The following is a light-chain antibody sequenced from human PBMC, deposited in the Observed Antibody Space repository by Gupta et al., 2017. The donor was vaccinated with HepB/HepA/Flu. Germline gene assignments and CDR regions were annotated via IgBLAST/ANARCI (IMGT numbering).Light chain of an antibody. CDR3: MQALQTPIT. Sequence: DIVMTQSPLSLLVTLGEPASISCRSSQSLLHSNGYNYLGWYLQKPGQSPQLLIYLGSNRASGVPDRFSGSGSGTDFTLKISRVEAEDVGVYYCMQALQTPITFGQGTRLEIK. V-gene: IGKV2-28*01. CDR1: QSLLHSNGYNY. J-gene: IGKJ5*01. CDR2: LGS.